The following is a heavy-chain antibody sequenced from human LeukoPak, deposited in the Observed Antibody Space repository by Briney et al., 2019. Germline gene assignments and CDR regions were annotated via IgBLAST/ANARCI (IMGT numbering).Heavy chain of an antibody. Sequence: ASVKVSCKASGYTFTSYAMNWVRQAPGQGLEWMGWINTNTGNPTYAQGFTGRFVFSLDTSVSTAYLQISSLKAEDTAVYYCARGGVYSWWDTVTTSTYYYYYMDVWGKGTTVTVSS. V-gene: IGHV7-4-1*02. D-gene: IGHD4-11*01. CDR2: INTNTGNP. CDR1: GYTFTSYA. J-gene: IGHJ6*03. CDR3: ARGGVYSWWDTVTTSTYYYYYMDV.